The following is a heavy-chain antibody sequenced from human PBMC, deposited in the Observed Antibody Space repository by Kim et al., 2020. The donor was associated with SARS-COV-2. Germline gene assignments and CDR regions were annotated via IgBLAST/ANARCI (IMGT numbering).Heavy chain of an antibody. CDR3: VRRQFTSGWYYFDY. J-gene: IGHJ4*02. Sequence: GDSVKGRVTVSRANAKYTLYLQMNSLGAEDTAVYYCVRRQFTSGWYYFDYWGQGTLVTVSS. V-gene: IGHV3-74*01. D-gene: IGHD6-19*01.